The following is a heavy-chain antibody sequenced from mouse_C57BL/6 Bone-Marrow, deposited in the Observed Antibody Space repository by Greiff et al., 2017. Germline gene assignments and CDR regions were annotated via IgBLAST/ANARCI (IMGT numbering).Heavy chain of an antibody. V-gene: IGHV5-12*01. D-gene: IGHD2-4*01. J-gene: IGHJ3*01. CDR1: GFTFSDYY. CDR3: ARHELYDYDVGWFAY. CDR2: ISNGGGST. Sequence: EVMLVESGGGLVQPGGSLKLSCAASGFTFSDYYMYWVRQTPEKRLEWVAYISNGGGSTYYPDTVKGRFTISRDNAKNTLYLQMSRLKSEDTAMYYCARHELYDYDVGWFAYWGQGTLVTVSA.